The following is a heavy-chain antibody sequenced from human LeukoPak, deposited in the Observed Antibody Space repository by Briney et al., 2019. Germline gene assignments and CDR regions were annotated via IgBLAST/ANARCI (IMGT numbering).Heavy chain of an antibody. CDR3: ARAARDYYDSSGLPDY. J-gene: IGHJ4*02. Sequence: PSETLSLTCTVSGGSISSYYWGWIRQPPGKGLEWIGYIYYSGSTNYNPSLKSRVTISVDTSMNQFSLKLSSVTAADTAVYYCARAARDYYDSSGLPDYWGQGTLVTVSS. V-gene: IGHV4-59*01. CDR1: GGSISSYY. D-gene: IGHD3-22*01. CDR2: IYYSGST.